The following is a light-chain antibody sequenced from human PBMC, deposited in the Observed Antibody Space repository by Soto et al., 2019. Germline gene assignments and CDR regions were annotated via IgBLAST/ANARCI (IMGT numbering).Light chain of an antibody. CDR3: QQTGT. Sequence: EIVLTQSPGTLSLSLGSRARVSCRASQSVSSSYLAWYQQKPGQAPRLLIYGASSRATGIPDRFSGSGSGTDFTLTISRLEPEDFALYYCQQTGTFGKWTKVDIK. CDR1: QSVSSSY. V-gene: IGKV3-20*01. J-gene: IGKJ1*01. CDR2: GAS.